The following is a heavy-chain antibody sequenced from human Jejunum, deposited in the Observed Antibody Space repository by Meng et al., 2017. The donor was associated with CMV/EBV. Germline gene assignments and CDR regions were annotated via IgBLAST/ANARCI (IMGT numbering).Heavy chain of an antibody. Sequence: QVEQQESGARLVKPSQTLSRTCSVSGGSRGSGDYYWRWIRQPPGKGLEWIGYIHDTGSTYYNPSLKSRVDISLGTSRNHFSRTLSSVTAEDTAVYFCARGSIFVSFDSWGQGTLVTVSS. V-gene: IGHV4-30-4*08. CDR1: GGSRGSGDYY. CDR2: IHDTGST. CDR3: ARGSIFVSFDS. D-gene: IGHD3-3*01. J-gene: IGHJ4*02.